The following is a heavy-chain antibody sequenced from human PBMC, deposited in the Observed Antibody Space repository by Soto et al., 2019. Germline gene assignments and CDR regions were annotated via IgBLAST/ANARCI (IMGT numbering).Heavy chain of an antibody. CDR2: ISGYNGNA. CDR1: GYTFSSHG. D-gene: IGHD2-15*01. J-gene: IGHJ5*01. V-gene: IGHV1-18*01. CDR3: AREGSYGWYDC. Sequence: ASVKVSCKASGYTFSSHGIIWVRQAPGQGLEWMGWISGYNGNAKYAQRFQGRVTMTTDTSTSTVYMDLRSLGSDDSAVYYCAREGSYGWYDCWGQGTLVTVSS.